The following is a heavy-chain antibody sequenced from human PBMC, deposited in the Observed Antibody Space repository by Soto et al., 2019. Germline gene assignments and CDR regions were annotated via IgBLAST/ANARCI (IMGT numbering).Heavy chain of an antibody. V-gene: IGHV1-69*02. CDR1: GGTFSSYT. CDR2: IIPILGIA. CDR3: AGLNYYYGSGGQHDY. Sequence: QVQLVQSGAEVKKPGSSVKVSCKASGGTFSSYTISWVRQAPGQGLEWMGRIIPILGIANYAQKFQGRVTITADKSTSTAYMELSSLRSEDTAVYYCAGLNYYYGSGGQHDYWGQGTLVTVSS. J-gene: IGHJ4*02. D-gene: IGHD3-10*01.